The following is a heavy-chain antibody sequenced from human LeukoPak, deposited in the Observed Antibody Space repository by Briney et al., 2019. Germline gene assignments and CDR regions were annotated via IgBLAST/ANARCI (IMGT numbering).Heavy chain of an antibody. D-gene: IGHD7-27*01. Sequence: QPGGSLRLSCVASGITFSSYSMNWVRQAPGKGLEWVSYISSFSGTINYADSVKGRFTISRDNAKNSLYLQMNSLRAEDTAVYYCGRGHWGLDYWGQGALVTVSS. CDR2: ISSFSGTI. J-gene: IGHJ4*02. CDR1: GITFSSYS. CDR3: GRGHWGLDY. V-gene: IGHV3-48*01.